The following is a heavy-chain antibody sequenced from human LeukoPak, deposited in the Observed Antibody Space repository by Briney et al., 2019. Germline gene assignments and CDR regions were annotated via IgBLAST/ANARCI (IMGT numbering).Heavy chain of an antibody. J-gene: IGHJ2*01. CDR2: IYPGHSDT. V-gene: IGHV5-51*01. D-gene: IGHD3-22*01. Sequence: HGESLKISCKGSGYSFSSYWIGWVRQMPGKGLEWMGIIYPGHSDTKYSPSFQGQVTMSADRSINTAYLQWSSLKASDTAIYYCARAPLDSSGNHWGVWFDPWGRGTLVTVSS. CDR1: GYSFSSYW. CDR3: ARAPLDSSGNHWGVWFDP.